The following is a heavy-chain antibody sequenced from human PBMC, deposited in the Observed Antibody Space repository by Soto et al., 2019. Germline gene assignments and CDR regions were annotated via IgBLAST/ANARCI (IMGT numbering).Heavy chain of an antibody. D-gene: IGHD4-17*01. Sequence: SVKVSCKASGGTFSSYTISWVRQAPGQGLEWMGRIIPILGIANYAQKFQGRVTITADRSTSTAYMELSSLRSEDTAVYYCASQVTTFRVDWFDPWGQGTLVTVSS. V-gene: IGHV1-69*02. CDR3: ASQVTTFRVDWFDP. J-gene: IGHJ5*02. CDR2: IIPILGIA. CDR1: GGTFSSYT.